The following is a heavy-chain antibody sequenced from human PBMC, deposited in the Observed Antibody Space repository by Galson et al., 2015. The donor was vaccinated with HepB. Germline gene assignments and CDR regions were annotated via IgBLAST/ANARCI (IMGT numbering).Heavy chain of an antibody. Sequence: SLRLSCAASGFTFSGYWMTWVRQPPGKGLEWVANIKQDESEKYYVDSVKGRFTIPRDNAKNSLYLQMNSLRVEDTAVYYCARARMGAHFYDYWGQGTLVTVSS. CDR2: IKQDESEK. J-gene: IGHJ4*02. D-gene: IGHD3-3*02. CDR3: ARARMGAHFYDY. CDR1: GFTFSGYW. V-gene: IGHV3-7*01.